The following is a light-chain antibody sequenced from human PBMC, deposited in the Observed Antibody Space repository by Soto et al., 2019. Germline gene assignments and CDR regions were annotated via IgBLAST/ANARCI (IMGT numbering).Light chain of an antibody. CDR3: QKYTSAPLT. V-gene: IGKV1-27*01. J-gene: IGKJ4*01. CDR1: QDIGNV. CDR2: GAS. Sequence: IQMTQSPSSLSASPGDSVTITCRASQDIGNVLAWYQQKPGTVAKLLIYGASTLQSGVPSRFSGSGSETNFTLTIASLQAEDAASYYCQKYTSAPLTFGGGTKVEIK.